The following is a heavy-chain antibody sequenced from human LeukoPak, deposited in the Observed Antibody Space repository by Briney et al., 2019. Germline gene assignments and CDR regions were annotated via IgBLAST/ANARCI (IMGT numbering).Heavy chain of an antibody. Sequence: PGGSLRLSCVASGFTFVKYWMSWVRQAPGKGLEWVANIKLDGSEENYVDSVKGRFTISRDNTKNSLYLQMNSLRAEDTAVFYCARDQYDTWSRRGNFDSWGQGTLVIVSS. V-gene: IGHV3-7*03. CDR2: IKLDGSEE. CDR1: GFTFVKYW. J-gene: IGHJ4*02. CDR3: ARDQYDTWSRRGNFDS. D-gene: IGHD3-3*01.